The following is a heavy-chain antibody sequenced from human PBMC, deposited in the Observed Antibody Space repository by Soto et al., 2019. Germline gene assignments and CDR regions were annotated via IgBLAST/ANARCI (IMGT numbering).Heavy chain of an antibody. Sequence: GGSLRLSCAASGFTFSSYAMSWVRQAPGKGLEWVSAISGSGGSTYYADSVKGRFTISRDNSKNTLYLQMNSLRAEDTAVYYCAKDEVEYSSGWSDYWGQGTLVTVSS. V-gene: IGHV3-23*01. J-gene: IGHJ4*02. D-gene: IGHD6-19*01. CDR2: ISGSGGST. CDR3: AKDEVEYSSGWSDY. CDR1: GFTFSSYA.